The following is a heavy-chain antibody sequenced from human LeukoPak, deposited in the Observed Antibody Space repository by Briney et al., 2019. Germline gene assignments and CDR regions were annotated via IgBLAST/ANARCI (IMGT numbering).Heavy chain of an antibody. CDR1: GYTFTSYD. CDR2: MNPNSGNT. Sequence: ASVKVSCKASGYTFTSYDINWVRQATGQGLEWMGWMNPNSGNTGYAQKFQGRVTITRNTSISTAYMELRSLRSDDTAVYYCARGLLWFGELLYPNFDYWGQGTLVTVSS. D-gene: IGHD3-10*01. V-gene: IGHV1-8*03. CDR3: ARGLLWFGELLYPNFDY. J-gene: IGHJ4*02.